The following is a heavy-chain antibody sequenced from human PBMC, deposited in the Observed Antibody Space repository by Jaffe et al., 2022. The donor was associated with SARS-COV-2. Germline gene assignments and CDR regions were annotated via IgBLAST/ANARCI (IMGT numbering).Heavy chain of an antibody. D-gene: IGHD3-10*01. Sequence: QVQLVQSGAEVKKPGASVKVSCKASGYTFTSYAMHWVRQAPGQRLEWMGWINAGNGNTKYSQKFQGRVTITRDTSASTAYMELSSLRSEDTAVYYCARENLWFGELNYYYYMDVWGKGTTVTVSS. V-gene: IGHV1-3*01. CDR2: INAGNGNT. J-gene: IGHJ6*03. CDR1: GYTFTSYA. CDR3: ARENLWFGELNYYYYMDV.